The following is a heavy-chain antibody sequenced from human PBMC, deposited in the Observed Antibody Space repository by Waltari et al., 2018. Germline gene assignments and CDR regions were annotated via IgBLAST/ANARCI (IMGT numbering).Heavy chain of an antibody. J-gene: IGHJ3*02. V-gene: IGHV3-48*04. Sequence: EVQLVESGGGLVQPGGSLRLSCAASGFTFSTYAMNWVRPAPGKGLEWVSYISTSSTTIYYADSVRGRFTISRDNAKNLLYLQMNSLRAEDTAVYYCVRPLQFFDWPRSDAFDIWGQGTMVTVSS. D-gene: IGHD3-9*01. CDR3: VRPLQFFDWPRSDAFDI. CDR1: GFTFSTYA. CDR2: ISTSSTTI.